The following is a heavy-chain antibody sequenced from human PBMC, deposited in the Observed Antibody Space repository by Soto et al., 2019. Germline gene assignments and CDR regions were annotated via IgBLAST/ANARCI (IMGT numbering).Heavy chain of an antibody. J-gene: IGHJ3*02. CDR2: INPATGAE. Sequence: QLHLVQSGAVVKKPGASVTVSCSASGYPVTAYYMHWVRQAPGRGLEWMGGINPATGAEKYTQTFQGRVTMTRDTSTSTVFMELSGLTTADTAVFYRARGGGVGVAGSAAFDMWGQGTLVTVSS. V-gene: IGHV1-2*02. CDR3: ARGGGVGVAGSAAFDM. D-gene: IGHD3-3*01. CDR1: GYPVTAYY.